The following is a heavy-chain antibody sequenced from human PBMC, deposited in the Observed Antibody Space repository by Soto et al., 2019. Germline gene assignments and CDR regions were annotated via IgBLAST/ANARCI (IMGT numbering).Heavy chain of an antibody. D-gene: IGHD6-13*01. Sequence: GGSLRLSCAASQVTLGRLAIPCALQAPDKGLEWVAVIWYDGSNKYYADSVKGRFTISRDNSKNTLYLQMNSLRAEDTAVYYCARVEGSRWESSHKGTDVPG. J-gene: IGHJ6*04. CDR2: IWYDGSNK. CDR1: QVTLGRLA. CDR3: ARVEGSRWESSHKGTDV. V-gene: IGHV3-33*01.